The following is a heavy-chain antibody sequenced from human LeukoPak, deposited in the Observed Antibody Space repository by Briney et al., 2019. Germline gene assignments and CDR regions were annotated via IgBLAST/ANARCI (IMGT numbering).Heavy chain of an antibody. Sequence: GGSLRLSCVGSGFTFYDYAMRWARQAPGKGLEWVSGINWSGNTVVYADSVKGRFTISRDNARNSLYLQMNSLTPEDTALYYCTKGIEATIPYCFDSWGQGTLVTVSS. J-gene: IGHJ4*02. CDR3: TKGIEATIPYCFDS. CDR2: INWSGNTV. V-gene: IGHV3-9*01. D-gene: IGHD5-24*01. CDR1: GFTFYDYA.